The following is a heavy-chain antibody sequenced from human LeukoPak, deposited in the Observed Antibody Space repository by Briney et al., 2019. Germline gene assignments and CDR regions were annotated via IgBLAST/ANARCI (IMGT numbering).Heavy chain of an antibody. D-gene: IGHD6-19*01. V-gene: IGHV4-34*01. J-gene: IGHJ4*02. CDR3: ARERGGWSADY. Sequence: SETLSLTCAVYGGSFSGYYWSWIRQPPGKGLEWIGEINHSGSTNYNPSLKSRVTISVDTSKNQFSLKLSSVTAADTAVYYCARERGGWSADYWGQGTLVTVSS. CDR1: GGSFSGYY. CDR2: INHSGST.